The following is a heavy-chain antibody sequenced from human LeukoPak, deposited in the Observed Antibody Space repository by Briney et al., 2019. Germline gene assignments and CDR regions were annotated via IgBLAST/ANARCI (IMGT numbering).Heavy chain of an antibody. V-gene: IGHV1-69*13. CDR3: ARTPKNVLRFLEWLPGWFDP. D-gene: IGHD3-3*01. CDR1: GGTFSSYA. J-gene: IGHJ5*02. CDR2: IIPIFGTA. Sequence: GASVKVSCNASGGTFSSYAISWVRQAPGQGLEWMGGIIPIFGTANYAQKFQGRVTITADESTSTAYMELSSLRSEDTAVYYCARTPKNVLRFLEWLPGWFDPWGQGTLVTVSS.